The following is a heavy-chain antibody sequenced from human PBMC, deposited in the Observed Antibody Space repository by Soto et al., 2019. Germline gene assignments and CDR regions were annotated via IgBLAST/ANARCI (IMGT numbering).Heavy chain of an antibody. D-gene: IGHD5-18*01. CDR2: IYPSGMP. J-gene: IGHJ4*02. CDR1: GGSISNAAYS. V-gene: IGHV4-30-2*01. CDR3: ARERGGYGLFDS. Sequence: SETLSLTXTVSGGSISNAAYSWSWIRQPPGKGLEWIGYIYPSGMPFYNPSLRSRVTISIDRSNDQFSLNLKSVTAADTAVYYCARERGGYGLFDSWGQGTLVTVSS.